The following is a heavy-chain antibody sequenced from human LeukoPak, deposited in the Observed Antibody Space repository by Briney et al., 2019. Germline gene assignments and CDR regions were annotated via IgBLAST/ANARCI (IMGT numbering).Heavy chain of an antibody. CDR1: GFTFSDYY. CDR2: ISSSSSYT. J-gene: IGHJ4*02. Sequence: PGGSLRLSCAASGFTFSDYYMSWLRQAPGKGLEWVSYISSSSSYTNYADSVKGRFTISRDNAKNSLYLQMNSLRAEDTAVYYCARGSIAVAATYDYWGQVTLVTVSS. D-gene: IGHD6-19*01. CDR3: ARGSIAVAATYDY. V-gene: IGHV3-11*06.